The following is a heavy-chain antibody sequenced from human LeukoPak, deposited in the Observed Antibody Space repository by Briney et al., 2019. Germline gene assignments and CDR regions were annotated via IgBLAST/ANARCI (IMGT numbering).Heavy chain of an antibody. V-gene: IGHV4-61*02. D-gene: IGHD6-19*01. CDR1: GGSISSGSYY. J-gene: IGHJ4*02. CDR3: ARVDSGWYGDY. CDR2: IYTSGST. Sequence: SQTLSLTCTVSGGSISSGSYYWRWIRQPAGKGLEWIGRIYTSGSTNYNPSLKSRVTISVDTSKNQFSLKLSSVTAADTAVYYCARVDSGWYGDYWGQGTLVTVSS.